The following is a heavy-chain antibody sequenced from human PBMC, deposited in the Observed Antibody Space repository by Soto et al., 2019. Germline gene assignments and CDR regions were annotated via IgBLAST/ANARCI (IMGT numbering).Heavy chain of an antibody. CDR2: ISYDGSNK. D-gene: IGHD1-26*01. CDR1: GFTFSSYA. CDR3: ARRLDWEFDY. Sequence: GGSLRLSCAASGFTFSSYAMHWVRQAPGKGLEWVAGISYDGSNKYYADSVKGRFTISRDNSKNMLYLQMNSLRAEDTAVYYCARRLDWEFDYWGQGTLVTVSS. V-gene: IGHV3-30*04. J-gene: IGHJ4*02.